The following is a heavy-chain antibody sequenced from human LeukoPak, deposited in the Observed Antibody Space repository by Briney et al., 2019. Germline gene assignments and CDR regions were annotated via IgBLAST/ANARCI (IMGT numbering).Heavy chain of an antibody. J-gene: IGHJ4*02. D-gene: IGHD1-14*01. CDR1: EFTFSSYA. CDR3: AKGLVTEPLDY. CDR2: IGGSGGST. Sequence: GGSLRLSCAASEFTFSSYAMGWVRQAPGKGLGWVSGIGGSGGSTYYADSVKGRFTISRDNSKNTLYLQTNSLRAEDTAVYYCAKGLVTEPLDYWGQGTLVTVSS. V-gene: IGHV3-23*01.